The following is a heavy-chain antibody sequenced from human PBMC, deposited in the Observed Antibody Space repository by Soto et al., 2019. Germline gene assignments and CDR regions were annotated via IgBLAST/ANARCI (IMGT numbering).Heavy chain of an antibody. CDR3: AESFYARSWGVFDDAFDI. Sequence: EVQLVESGGGLVQPGRSLRLSCAASGFTFDDYAMHWVRQAPGKGLEWVSGISWNSGSIGYADSVKGRFTISRVNAKKSQYLQTNSLRADDTAFLYCAESFYARSWGVFDDAFDIWGQGTMVTVSS. J-gene: IGHJ3*02. D-gene: IGHD6-13*01. V-gene: IGHV3-9*01. CDR2: ISWNSGSI. CDR1: GFTFDDYA.